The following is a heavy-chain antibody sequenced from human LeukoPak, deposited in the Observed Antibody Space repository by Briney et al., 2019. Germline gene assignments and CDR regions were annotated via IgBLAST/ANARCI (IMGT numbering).Heavy chain of an antibody. CDR1: GYTVITNH. CDR2: FYSDGNT. D-gene: IGHD1-14*01. J-gene: IGHJ4*02. CDR3: ARGVEPLAANTLAY. V-gene: IGHV3-53*01. Sequence: GGSLRLFCGPPGYTVITNHVTGPRQSPGKGLEWLSVFYSDGNTKYADSVQGRFTISRDNSKNTLYLEMNSLSPDDTAVYYCARGVEPLAANTLAYWGQGTLVTVSS.